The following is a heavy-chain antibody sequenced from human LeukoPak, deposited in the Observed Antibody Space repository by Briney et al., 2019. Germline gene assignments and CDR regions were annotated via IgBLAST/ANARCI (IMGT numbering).Heavy chain of an antibody. Sequence: PGGSLRLSCAASGFTFSNYWMSWVRQAPRKGLEWVANIKQDGSEKYYVDSVKGRFTISRDNAKNSLYLQMNSLRAEDTAVYYCAGERWELWPPGYWGQGTLVTVSS. J-gene: IGHJ4*02. D-gene: IGHD1-26*01. CDR3: AGERWELWPPGY. CDR2: IKQDGSEK. CDR1: GFTFSNYW. V-gene: IGHV3-7*01.